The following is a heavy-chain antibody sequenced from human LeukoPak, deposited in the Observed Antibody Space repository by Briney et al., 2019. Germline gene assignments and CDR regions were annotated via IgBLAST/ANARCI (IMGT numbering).Heavy chain of an antibody. Sequence: PSETLSLTCAVYGGAFSAYYCSWIRQSPGKGLQWIAEVNHRGDTNYNPSVKGRVTISVDTSKNQFSLKVTSLTAADTAVYYCARGPTISQTGYFDYWGQGTLVTVSS. J-gene: IGHJ4*03. CDR3: ARGPTISQTGYFDY. V-gene: IGHV4-34*01. CDR1: GGAFSAYY. CDR2: VNHRGDT. D-gene: IGHD1-1*01.